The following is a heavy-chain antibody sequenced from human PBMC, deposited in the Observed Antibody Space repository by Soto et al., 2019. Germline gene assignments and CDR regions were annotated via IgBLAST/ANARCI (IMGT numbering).Heavy chain of an antibody. CDR3: ARDPPGIAVAGTLDYFDY. D-gene: IGHD6-19*01. CDR1: GFTFSSYG. V-gene: IGHV3-33*01. J-gene: IGHJ4*02. Sequence: GGSLRLSCAASGFTFSSYGMHWVRQAPGKGLEWVAVIWYDGSNKYYADSVKGRFTISRDNSKNTLYLQMNSLRAEDTAVYYCARDPPGIAVAGTLDYFDYWGQGALVTVSS. CDR2: IWYDGSNK.